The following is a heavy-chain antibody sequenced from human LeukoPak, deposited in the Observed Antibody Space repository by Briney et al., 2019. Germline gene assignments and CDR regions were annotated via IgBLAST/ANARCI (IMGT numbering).Heavy chain of an antibody. J-gene: IGHJ4*02. CDR3: ARADSSGYYHPIN. CDR2: IYHSGST. CDR1: GGSISRSNW. D-gene: IGHD3-22*01. Sequence: SETLSLTCAVSGGSISRSNWWSWVRQPPGKGLEWIGEIYHSGSTNYNPSLKSRVTISVDKSKNQFSLKLSSVTAADTAVYYCARADSSGYYHPINWGQGTLVTVSS. V-gene: IGHV4-4*02.